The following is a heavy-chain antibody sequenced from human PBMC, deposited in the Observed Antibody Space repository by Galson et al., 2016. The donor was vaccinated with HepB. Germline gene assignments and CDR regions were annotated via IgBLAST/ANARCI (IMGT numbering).Heavy chain of an antibody. CDR3: ASRLGYCGDSSCS. Sequence: SLRLSCAGSGFNFGKFGMNWVRQAPGKGLEWIAYITTSGSDIYYADSVKGRFTISRENDKNSLFLQMSRLRAEDTAVYFCASRLGYCGDSSCSWGRGTLVIVSS. J-gene: IGHJ4*02. V-gene: IGHV3-48*01. CDR1: GFNFGKFG. CDR2: ITTSGSDI. D-gene: IGHD2-21*01.